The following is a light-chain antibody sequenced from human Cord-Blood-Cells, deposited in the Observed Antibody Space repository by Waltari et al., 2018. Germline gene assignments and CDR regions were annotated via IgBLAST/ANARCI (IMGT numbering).Light chain of an antibody. V-gene: IGLV2-23*01. J-gene: IGLJ1*01. CDR2: EGS. Sequence: QSALTQPASVSGSPGQSITISCTGTSSDVGSYNLVSWYQQHPGKAPKLMIYEGSKRPSGVSNRLSGSKSGNMASLTISGLQAEDEADYYCCAYAGSSTNYVFGTGTKVTVL. CDR3: CAYAGSSTNYV. CDR1: SSDVGSYNL.